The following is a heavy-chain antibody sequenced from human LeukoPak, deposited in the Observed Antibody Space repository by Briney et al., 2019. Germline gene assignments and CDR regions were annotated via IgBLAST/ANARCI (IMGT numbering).Heavy chain of an antibody. V-gene: IGHV1-2*02. Sequence: GASVEVSCKASGYTCTGYYMHWVRQAPGQGLERMGWINPNSGGTNYAQKFQGRVTMTRDTSISTAYMELSRLRSDDTAVYYCARELYCSSTSCYSAAGDYWGQATLVTVSS. D-gene: IGHD2-2*01. CDR1: GYTCTGYY. CDR2: INPNSGGT. CDR3: ARELYCSSTSCYSAAGDY. J-gene: IGHJ4*02.